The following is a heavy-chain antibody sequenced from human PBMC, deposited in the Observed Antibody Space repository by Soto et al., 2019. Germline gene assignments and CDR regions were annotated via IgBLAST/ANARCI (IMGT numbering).Heavy chain of an antibody. CDR3: ARVPVVWNDYGGNDPSSFDY. CDR1: GGSISSYY. J-gene: IGHJ4*02. CDR2: IYYSGST. Sequence: SETLSLTCTVSGGSISSYYWSWIRQPPGKGLEWIGYIYYSGSTNYNPSLKSRVTISVDTSKNQFSLKLSSVTAPDTAVYYCARVPVVWNDYGGNDPSSFDYWGQGTLVTVSS. V-gene: IGHV4-59*01. D-gene: IGHD4-17*01.